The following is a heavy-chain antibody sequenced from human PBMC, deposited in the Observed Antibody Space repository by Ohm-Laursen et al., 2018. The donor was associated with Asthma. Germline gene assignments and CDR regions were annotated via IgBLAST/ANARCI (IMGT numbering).Heavy chain of an antibody. D-gene: IGHD3-16*01. V-gene: IGHV3-23*01. Sequence: SLRLSCAASGFTFRSFAMSWVRQAPGKGLEWVSSLSGSGGSSYYADSVKGRFTISRDNSNNTLHLQMNSLRAEDTAVYYCARESAVGYYYYYGMDVWGQGTTVTVSS. CDR3: ARESAVGYYYYYGMDV. CDR2: LSGSGGSS. CDR1: GFTFRSFA. J-gene: IGHJ6*02.